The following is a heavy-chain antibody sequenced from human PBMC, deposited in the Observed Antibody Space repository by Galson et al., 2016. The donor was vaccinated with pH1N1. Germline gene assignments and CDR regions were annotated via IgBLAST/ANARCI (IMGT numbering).Heavy chain of an antibody. CDR2: ISGSGGST. D-gene: IGHD3-16*01. CDR3: AKHPYYVDKSKIDY. J-gene: IGHJ4*02. Sequence: SLRLSCAASGFTFGNFVMSWVRQAPGKGLEWVSTISGSGGSTYYADSVKGRFTISRDNSKNTVYLQMNSLRADDAAVYYCAKHPYYVDKSKIDYWGQGTLVSVSS. V-gene: IGHV3-23*01. CDR1: GFTFGNFV.